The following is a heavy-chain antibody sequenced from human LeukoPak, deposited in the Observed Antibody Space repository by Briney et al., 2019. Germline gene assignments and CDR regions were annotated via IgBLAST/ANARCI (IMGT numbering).Heavy chain of an antibody. D-gene: IGHD5-12*01. CDR1: GYTFTSYG. V-gene: IGHV1-18*01. J-gene: IGHJ6*02. CDR2: ISAYNGNT. Sequence: GASVKVSCKASGYTFTSYGISWVRQAPGQGLEWMGWISAYNGNTNYAQKLQGRVTMTTDTSTSTAYMELRSLRSDDTAVYYCARDRGYSGYDHYYYGMDVWGQGTTVTVSS. CDR3: ARDRGYSGYDHYYYGMDV.